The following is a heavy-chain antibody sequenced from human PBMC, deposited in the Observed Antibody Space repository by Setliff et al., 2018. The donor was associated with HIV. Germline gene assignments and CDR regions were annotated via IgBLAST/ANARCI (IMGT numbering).Heavy chain of an antibody. CDR3: ATRAYDSRGYLRSRVSGAAFDI. Sequence: ASVKVSCKVSGYTLTELSIHWVRQAPGKGLEWMGGFDPQYDKTFYAQKFQGRVTMSEDTSTDTAYMELSSRISEDTAVYYCATRAYDSRGYLRSRVSGAAFDIWGQGTMVTVAS. CDR1: GYTLTELS. V-gene: IGHV1-24*01. D-gene: IGHD3-22*01. J-gene: IGHJ3*02. CDR2: FDPQYDKT.